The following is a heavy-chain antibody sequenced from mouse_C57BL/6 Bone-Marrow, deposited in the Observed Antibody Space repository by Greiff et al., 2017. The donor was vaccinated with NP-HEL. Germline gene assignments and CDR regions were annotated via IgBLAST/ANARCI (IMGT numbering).Heavy chain of an antibody. CDR1: GFNIKNTY. D-gene: IGHD2-3*01. J-gene: IGHJ4*01. CDR3: ARLGGNYDGYYGYYAMDY. Sequence: EVKLQQSVAELVRPGASVKLSCTASGFNIKNTYMHWVKQRPEQGLEWIGRIDPANGNTKYAPKFQGKATITADTSSNTAYLQLSSLTSEDTAIYYCARLGGNYDGYYGYYAMDYWGQGTSVTVSS. V-gene: IGHV14-3*01. CDR2: IDPANGNT.